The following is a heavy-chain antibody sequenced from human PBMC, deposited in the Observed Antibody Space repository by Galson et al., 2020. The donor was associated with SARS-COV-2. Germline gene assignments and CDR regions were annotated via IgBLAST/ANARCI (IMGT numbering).Heavy chain of an antibody. V-gene: IGHV3-53*01. CDR1: GFTVSSNY. D-gene: IGHD1-1*01. CDR2: MYSGGST. J-gene: IGHJ3*02. CDR3: ARGLTLAPLTFDI. Sequence: GGSLRLSCAGSGFTVSSNYMHWVRQAPGKGLEWVSVMYSGGSTRYADSVEGRLTISRDNSKNTLYLQMNSLRAEDTAVYFCARGLTLAPLTFDIWGQGTMVTVSS.